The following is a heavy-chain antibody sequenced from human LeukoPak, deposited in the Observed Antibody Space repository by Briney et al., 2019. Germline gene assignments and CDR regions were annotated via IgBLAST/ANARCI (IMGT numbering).Heavy chain of an antibody. D-gene: IGHD6-19*01. CDR1: VYTFTTYD. V-gene: IGHV1-8*01. J-gene: IGHJ5*02. CDR2: MNPNSGNT. Sequence: ASVKVSCKASVYTFTTYDINWVRQATGQGLEGMGWMNPNSGNTGYTQKFQGRVTMTRNTSISTAYMELSSLRSEDTAVYYCARGRGSGHKENWFDPWGQGTLVTVSS. CDR3: ARGRGSGHKENWFDP.